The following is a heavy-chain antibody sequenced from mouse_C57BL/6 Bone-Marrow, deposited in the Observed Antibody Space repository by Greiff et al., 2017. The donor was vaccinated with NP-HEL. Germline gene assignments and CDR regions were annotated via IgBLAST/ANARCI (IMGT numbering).Heavy chain of an antibody. CDR2: IWWDDAK. CDR1: GFSLSTFGMG. D-gene: IGHD1-1*02. J-gene: IGHJ3*01. Sequence: QVTLKESGPGILQPSQTLSLTCSFSGFSLSTFGMGVGWIRQPSGKGLEWLAHIWWDDAKYYNPALKSRPTISKDTSKNQVFLKIANVDTADTATYYCARPIYYYPWFAYWGQGTLVTVSA. CDR3: ARPIYYYPWFAY. V-gene: IGHV8-8*01.